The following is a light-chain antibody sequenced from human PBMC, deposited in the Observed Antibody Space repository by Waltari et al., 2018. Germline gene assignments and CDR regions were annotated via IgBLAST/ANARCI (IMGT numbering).Light chain of an antibody. Sequence: AIRMTQSPSSFSASTGDRVPIPCRASQGISTYLAWYQQKSGKAPKLLIYAASTLQRGVPSRFSGSGSGTDFTLTISCLQSEDFAIYYCQQYYTYPRTFGQGTKVEV. J-gene: IGKJ1*01. CDR2: AAS. V-gene: IGKV1-8*01. CDR3: QQYYTYPRT. CDR1: QGISTY.